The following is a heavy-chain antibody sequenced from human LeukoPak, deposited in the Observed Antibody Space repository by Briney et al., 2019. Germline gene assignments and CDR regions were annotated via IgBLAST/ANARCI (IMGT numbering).Heavy chain of an antibody. CDR3: AHSYSGSSKRYYFDY. CDR2: IYWNDDK. D-gene: IGHD1-26*01. CDR1: GFSLSTSGVG. Sequence: SGPTLVKPTQTLTRTCTFSGFSLSTSGVGVGWIRQPPGKALEWLALIYWNDDKRYSPSLRSRLTITKDTSKNQVVLTMTNMDPVDTATYYCAHSYSGSSKRYYFDYWGQGTLVTVSS. V-gene: IGHV2-5*01. J-gene: IGHJ4*02.